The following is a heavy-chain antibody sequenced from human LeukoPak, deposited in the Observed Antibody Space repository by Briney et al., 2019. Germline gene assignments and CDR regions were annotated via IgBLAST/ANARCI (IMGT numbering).Heavy chain of an antibody. D-gene: IGHD3-10*01. CDR2: ISAYNGNT. CDR3: AREIGGGSGSYSDAFDI. J-gene: IGHJ3*02. Sequence: ASVKVSCKASGGTFSSYAISWVRQAPGQGLEWMGWISAYNGNTNYAQKLQGRVTMTTDTSTSTAYMELRSLRSDDTAVYYCAREIGGGSGSYSDAFDIWGQGTMVTVSS. V-gene: IGHV1-18*01. CDR1: GGTFSSYA.